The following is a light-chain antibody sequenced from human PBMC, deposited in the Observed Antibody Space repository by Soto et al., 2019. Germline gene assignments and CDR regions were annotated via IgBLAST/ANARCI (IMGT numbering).Light chain of an antibody. V-gene: IGKV3-15*01. CDR3: QHYNNWPPWT. CDR2: GAS. Sequence: EIVMTQSPATLSVSPGERVTLSCRASQSVKSNLAWYQQKFGQAPRLLIHGASTRATGVPARFSGSGSGTEFTLTISSLQSEDFAVYYCQHYNNWPPWTFGQGTKVEI. CDR1: QSVKSN. J-gene: IGKJ1*01.